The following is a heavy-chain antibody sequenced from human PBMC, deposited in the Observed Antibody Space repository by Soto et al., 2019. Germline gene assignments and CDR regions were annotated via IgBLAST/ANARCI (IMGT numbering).Heavy chain of an antibody. D-gene: IGHD5-12*01. CDR2: ISDNGGTT. CDR3: ARVPEPLDIVATIYRYYFDY. J-gene: IGHJ4*02. CDR1: EFTFSNYA. V-gene: IGHV3-23*01. Sequence: PGGSLRLSCAASEFTFSNYAMSWVRQAPGKGLEWVSSISDNGGTTYYADSVEGRFTISRDNSKNTLYLQMNSLRAADTAVYYWARVPEPLDIVATIYRYYFDYWGQGTLVTVSS.